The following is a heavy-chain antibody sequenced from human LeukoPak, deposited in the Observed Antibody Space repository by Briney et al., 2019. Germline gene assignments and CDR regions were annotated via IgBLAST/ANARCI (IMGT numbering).Heavy chain of an antibody. J-gene: IGHJ2*01. CDR3: ASAGFPRRYFDL. CDR2: IIPTFGTA. CDR1: GGTFSSYA. V-gene: IGHV1-69*05. D-gene: IGHD3-10*01. Sequence: SVKVSCKASGGTFSSYAISWVRQAPGQGLEWMGGIIPTFGTANYAQKFQGRVTITTDESTSTAYMELSSLRSEDTAVYYCASAGFPRRYFDLWGRGTLVTVSS.